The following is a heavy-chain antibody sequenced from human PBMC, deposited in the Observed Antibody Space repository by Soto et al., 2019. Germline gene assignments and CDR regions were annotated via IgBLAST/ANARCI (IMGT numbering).Heavy chain of an antibody. V-gene: IGHV1-18*01. CDR3: ARGGKYCTNGVCYFYGMDV. CDR1: GYTFTSYG. Sequence: GASVKVSCKASGYTFTSYGISWVRQAPGQGLEWMGWISAYNGNTNYAQKFQGRVTMTTDTSTSTAYMELRSLRSDDTAVYYCARGGKYCTNGVCYFYGMDVWGQGTTVTVSS. D-gene: IGHD2-8*01. CDR2: ISAYNGNT. J-gene: IGHJ6*02.